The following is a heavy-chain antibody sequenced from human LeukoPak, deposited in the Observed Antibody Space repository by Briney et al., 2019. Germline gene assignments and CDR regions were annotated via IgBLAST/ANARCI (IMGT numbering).Heavy chain of an antibody. V-gene: IGHV1-2*02. D-gene: IGHD1-26*01. CDR1: GHTFTGYS. J-gene: IGHJ5*01. Sequence: ASVKVSCQASGHTFTGYSMHWVRQAPGQVREWGEWINPNSGGTNYAQKFQGRVTMTRDTSITTVYMELTRLRSDDTAVYYCARDGGGSYSVNWFDSWGQGTLVIVSS. CDR2: INPNSGGT. CDR3: ARDGGGSYSVNWFDS.